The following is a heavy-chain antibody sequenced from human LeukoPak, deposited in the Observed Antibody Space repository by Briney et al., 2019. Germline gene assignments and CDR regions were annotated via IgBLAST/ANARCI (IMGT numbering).Heavy chain of an antibody. J-gene: IGHJ4*02. D-gene: IGHD3-9*01. V-gene: IGHV3-23*01. CDR2: ISGSGGST. CDR1: GFTFSSYA. CDR3: AKGTSLINILTGYFYYFDY. Sequence: PGGSLSLSCAASGFTFSSYAMSWVRQAPGKGLEWVSAISGSGGSTYNADSVKGRFTISRDNSKNTLYLQMNSLRAEDTAVYYCAKGTSLINILTGYFYYFDYWGQGTLVTVSS.